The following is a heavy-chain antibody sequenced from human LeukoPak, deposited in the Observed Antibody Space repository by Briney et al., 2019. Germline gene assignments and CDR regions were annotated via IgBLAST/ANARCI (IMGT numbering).Heavy chain of an antibody. CDR1: GFTFSSYS. CDR3: ARDSSRSTYNWFDP. J-gene: IGHJ5*02. CDR2: ISSSSSYI. V-gene: IGHV3-21*01. Sequence: GGSLRLSCAASGFTFSSYSMNWVRQAPGKGLEWVSSISSSSSYIYYVDSVKGRFTISRDNAKNSLYLQMNSLRAEDTAVYYCARDSSRSTYNWFDPWGQGTLVTVSS.